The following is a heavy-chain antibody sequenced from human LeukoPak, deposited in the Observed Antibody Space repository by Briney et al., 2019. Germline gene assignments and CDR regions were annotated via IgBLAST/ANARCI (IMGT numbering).Heavy chain of an antibody. Sequence: SETLSLTCAVYGGSFSGYYWSWIRQPPGKGLEWIGEINHSGSTNYNPSLKSRVTISVDTSKNQFSLKLSSVTAADTAVYYCARGPDLSIAAAGTFDYWAREPWSPSPQ. CDR2: INHSGST. V-gene: IGHV4-34*01. CDR3: ARGPDLSIAAAGTFDY. CDR1: GGSFSGYY. D-gene: IGHD6-13*01. J-gene: IGHJ4*02.